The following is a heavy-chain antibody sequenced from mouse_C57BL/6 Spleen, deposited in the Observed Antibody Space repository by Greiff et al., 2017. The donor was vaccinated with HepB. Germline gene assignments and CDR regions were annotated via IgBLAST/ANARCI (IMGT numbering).Heavy chain of an antibody. CDR1: GFSLTSYG. Sequence: QVHVKQSGPGLVQPSQSLSITCTVSGFSLTSYGVHWVRQSPGKGLEWLGVIWSGGSTDYNAAFISRLSISKDNSKSQVFFKMNSLQADDTAIYYCARASYYSNYGVAYWGQGTLVTVSA. V-gene: IGHV2-2*01. J-gene: IGHJ3*01. CDR2: IWSGGST. D-gene: IGHD2-5*01. CDR3: ARASYYSNYGVAY.